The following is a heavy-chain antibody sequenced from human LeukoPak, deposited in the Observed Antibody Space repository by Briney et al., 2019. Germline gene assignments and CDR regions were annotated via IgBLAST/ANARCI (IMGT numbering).Heavy chain of an antibody. CDR1: GFTFSSYW. CDR2: INSDGSST. V-gene: IGHV3-74*01. Sequence: GGSLRLSCAASGFTFSSYWMHWVRQAPGKGLVWVSRINSDGSSTTYADSVKGRLTISRDNAKNTLYPQMNSLRAEDTAVYYCASHNFGSGSSFDYWGQGTLVTVSS. J-gene: IGHJ4*02. D-gene: IGHD3-10*01. CDR3: ASHNFGSGSSFDY.